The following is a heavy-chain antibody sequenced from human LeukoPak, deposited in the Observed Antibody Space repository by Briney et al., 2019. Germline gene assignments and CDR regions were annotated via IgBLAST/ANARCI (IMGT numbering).Heavy chain of an antibody. CDR3: ARTSITMVRGVIFPYSFDY. Sequence: GASVKVSCKASGYTFTSSTFSWVRQAPGQGLEWMGWISAYNGDTHFAQKLQGRVTMTTDTSTSTAYMELRGLRSDDTAVYYCARTSITMVRGVIFPYSFDYWGQGTLVTVSS. D-gene: IGHD3-10*01. CDR1: GYTFTSST. CDR2: ISAYNGDT. J-gene: IGHJ4*02. V-gene: IGHV1-18*01.